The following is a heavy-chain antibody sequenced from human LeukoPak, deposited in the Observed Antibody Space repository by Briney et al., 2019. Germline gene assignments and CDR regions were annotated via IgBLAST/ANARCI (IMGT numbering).Heavy chain of an antibody. Sequence: GGSLRLSCAASGFTFSSYAMSWVRQAPGKGLEWVLAISGSGGSTYYADSVKGRFTISRDNSKNTLYLQMNSLRAEDTAVYYCAKELKIAVAGTVGFDYWGQGTLVTVSS. D-gene: IGHD6-19*01. CDR1: GFTFSSYA. V-gene: IGHV3-23*01. CDR3: AKELKIAVAGTVGFDY. J-gene: IGHJ4*02. CDR2: ISGSGGST.